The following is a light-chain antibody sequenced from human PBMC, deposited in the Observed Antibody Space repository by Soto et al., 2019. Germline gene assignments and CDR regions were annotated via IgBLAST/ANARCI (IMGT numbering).Light chain of an antibody. CDR1: RRVSTSF. CDR3: QQFSSSTVT. J-gene: IGKJ1*01. V-gene: IGKV3-20*01. CDR2: STS. Sequence: EIVLMQSPGTLSLSPGDRATLSCRASRRVSTSFLAWYHQIAGQAPRLLIYSTSSRATGIPDRFSGSGSGTDFSLTISRLEPEDFAVYYCQQFSSSTVTFGQGTTVEIK.